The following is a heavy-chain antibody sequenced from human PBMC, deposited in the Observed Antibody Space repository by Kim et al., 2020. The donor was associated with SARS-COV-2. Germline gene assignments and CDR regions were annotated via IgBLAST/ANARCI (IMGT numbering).Heavy chain of an antibody. CDR3: ARVVQFGDLGHWFDP. Sequence: ADSVKGRFIISRDNSKNTLYLHMNNLRAEDTGVYYCARVVQFGDLGHWFDPWGQGTLVTVSS. D-gene: IGHD3-10*01. J-gene: IGHJ5*02. V-gene: IGHV3-53*01.